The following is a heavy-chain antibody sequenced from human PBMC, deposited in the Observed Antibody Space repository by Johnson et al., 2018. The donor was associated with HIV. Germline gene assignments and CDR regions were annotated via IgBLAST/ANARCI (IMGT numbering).Heavy chain of an antibody. V-gene: IGHV3-23*04. D-gene: IGHD4-23*01. CDR2: ISASGGSR. CDR1: GFTFDDYG. Sequence: VQLVESGGGVVRPGGSLRLSCAASGFTFDDYGMSWVRQAPGKGLEWVSGISASGGSRYYADSVKGRFTISRDNSKNTLYLQMNSLRAEDTAVYFCAKGPVDYGGNYDGFGIWGQGTMVTVSS. J-gene: IGHJ3*02. CDR3: AKGPVDYGGNYDGFGI.